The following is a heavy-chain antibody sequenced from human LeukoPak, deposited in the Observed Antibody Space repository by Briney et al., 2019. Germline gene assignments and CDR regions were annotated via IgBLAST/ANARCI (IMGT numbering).Heavy chain of an antibody. CDR3: ARDNSVRDEAWWFNP. CDR1: GYSISSGFS. CDR2: IEYRGLT. D-gene: IGHD5-24*01. Sequence: SETLSLTCNVSGYSISSGFSWGWIRQPPGKGLEWIGTIEYRGLTYYNLSLKSRLTISIDTSKNHFSLRLTSVTAADTAVYYCARDNSVRDEAWWFNPWGQGTLVTVSS. J-gene: IGHJ5*02. V-gene: IGHV4-38-2*02.